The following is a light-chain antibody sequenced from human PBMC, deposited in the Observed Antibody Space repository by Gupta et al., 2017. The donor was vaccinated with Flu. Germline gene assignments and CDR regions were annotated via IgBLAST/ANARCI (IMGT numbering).Light chain of an antibody. CDR2: DAS. Sequence: EIVLTQSPVTLSLSPGERATLSCRASQSVSSYLAWYQQKPGQAPRLLIYDASNRATGIPARFSGSGPETDFTLTISSLEPEDFAVYYCQRRSNWPPYTFGQGTKLEIK. CDR1: QSVSSY. V-gene: IGKV3-11*01. CDR3: QRRSNWPPYT. J-gene: IGKJ2*01.